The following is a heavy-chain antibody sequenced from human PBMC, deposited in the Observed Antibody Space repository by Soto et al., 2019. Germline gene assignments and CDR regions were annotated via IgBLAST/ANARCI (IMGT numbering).Heavy chain of an antibody. D-gene: IGHD2-2*01. J-gene: IGHJ4*02. CDR2: IRTKSNSYAT. CDR1: GFSFSDSG. V-gene: IGHV3-73*02. CDR3: TRLHFIVQPGINY. Sequence: EVQLVESGGGLVQPGGTLTLSCAASGFSFSDSGIHWVRQASGKGLEWVGRIRTKSNSYATAYAASVKGRFTISRDDSKNTAYLQMNILKTEDTAVYYCTRLHFIVQPGINYWGQGTLVTVSS.